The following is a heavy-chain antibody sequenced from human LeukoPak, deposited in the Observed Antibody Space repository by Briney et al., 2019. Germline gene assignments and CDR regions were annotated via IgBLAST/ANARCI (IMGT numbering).Heavy chain of an antibody. CDR1: GGSFSGYY. CDR3: ASSITGTTSDFVY. V-gene: IGHV4-34*01. Sequence: PSETLSLTCAVYGGSFSGYYWSWIRQPPGKGLEWIGEINHSGSTNYNPSLKSRVTISVDTSKNQFSLKLSSVTAADTAVYYCASSITGTTSDFVYWGQGTLVTVSS. D-gene: IGHD1-7*01. CDR2: INHSGST. J-gene: IGHJ4*02.